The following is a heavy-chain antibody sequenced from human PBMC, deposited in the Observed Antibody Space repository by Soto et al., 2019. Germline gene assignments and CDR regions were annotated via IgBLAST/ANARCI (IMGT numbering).Heavy chain of an antibody. Sequence: QVQLVESGGGVVQPGRSLRLSCAASGFTFSSYGMHWVRQAPGKGLEWVAVISYDGSNKYYADSVKGRFTISRDNSKNTLYLQMNSLRAEDTAVYYCAKPRGYCSGGSGYFDYWGQGTLVTVSS. J-gene: IGHJ4*02. CDR1: GFTFSSYG. V-gene: IGHV3-30*18. D-gene: IGHD2-15*01. CDR3: AKPRGYCSGGSGYFDY. CDR2: ISYDGSNK.